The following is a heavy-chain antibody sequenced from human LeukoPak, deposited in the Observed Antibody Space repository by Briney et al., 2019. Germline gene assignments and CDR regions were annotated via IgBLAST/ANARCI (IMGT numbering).Heavy chain of an antibody. V-gene: IGHV3-23*01. CDR2: ISGSGGST. Sequence: PGGSLRLSCEGSGFTFSNYWMSWVRQAPGKGLEWVSAISGSGGSTYYADSVKGRFTISRDNSKSTLYLQMNSLRAEDTAVYYCAKIPKPYDSSGYSQSWGQGTLVTVSS. CDR1: GFTFSNYW. D-gene: IGHD3-22*01. CDR3: AKIPKPYDSSGYSQS. J-gene: IGHJ4*02.